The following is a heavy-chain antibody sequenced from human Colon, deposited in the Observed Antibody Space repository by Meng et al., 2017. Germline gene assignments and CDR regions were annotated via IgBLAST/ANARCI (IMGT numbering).Heavy chain of an antibody. V-gene: IGHV3-11*04. CDR2: ISSSGSTI. CDR1: GFSFSDYF. CDR3: ARGIRITVAGIDY. D-gene: IGHD6-19*01. Sequence: GGSLRLSCAASGFSFSDYFMSWIRLAPGKGLEWFSYISSSGSTIYYADSVKGRFTISRDNAKNSLSLQMNSLRADDTAVYYCARGIRITVAGIDYWGQGTLVTVSS. J-gene: IGHJ4*02.